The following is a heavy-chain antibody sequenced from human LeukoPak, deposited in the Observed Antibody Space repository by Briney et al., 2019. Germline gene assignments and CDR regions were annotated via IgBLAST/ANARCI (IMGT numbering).Heavy chain of an antibody. CDR2: IVLSGST. CDR3: ARGGGSYRPDNWFDP. CDR1: GYSISSGYF. D-gene: IGHD1-26*01. J-gene: IGHJ5*02. Sequence: SETLSLTCAVSGYSISSGYFWGWIRQPPGKGLEWIGSIVLSGSTYYNPSLKSRVTISVDTSKNQFSLKVTSVTAADTAVYYCARGGGSYRPDNWFDPWGQGTLVTVSS. V-gene: IGHV4-38-2*01.